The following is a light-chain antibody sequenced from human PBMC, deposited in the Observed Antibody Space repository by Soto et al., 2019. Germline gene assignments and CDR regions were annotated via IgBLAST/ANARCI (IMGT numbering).Light chain of an antibody. CDR1: ISNIGKDT. Sequence: QSVLTQPPSVSGTPGLRVNISCSGDISNIGKDTVNWYQQLPGTAPKLLMFNDDKRPSGVPYRFSGSRSGTSASLAISGLQSDDEAVYFCSTWDDSLNGWVFGGGTKLTVL. CDR3: STWDDSLNGWV. V-gene: IGLV1-44*01. J-gene: IGLJ3*02. CDR2: NDD.